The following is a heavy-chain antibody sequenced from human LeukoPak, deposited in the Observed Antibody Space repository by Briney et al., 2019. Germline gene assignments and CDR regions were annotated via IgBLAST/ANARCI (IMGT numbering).Heavy chain of an antibody. CDR3: ARAGLTMVRGVTSYFDY. D-gene: IGHD3-10*01. V-gene: IGHV1-2*02. J-gene: IGHJ4*02. Sequence: ASVKVSCKASGYTFTGYYMHWVRQAPGQGLEWMGWINPNSGGTNYAQKFQGRVTMTRDTSISTAYMELSRLRSDDTAVYYCARAGLTMVRGVTSYFDYRGQGTLVTVSS. CDR1: GYTFTGYY. CDR2: INPNSGGT.